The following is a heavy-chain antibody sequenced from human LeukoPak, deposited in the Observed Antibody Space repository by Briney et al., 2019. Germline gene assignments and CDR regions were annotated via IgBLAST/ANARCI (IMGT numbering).Heavy chain of an antibody. V-gene: IGHV4-34*01. J-gene: IGHJ6*02. CDR3: ARENYYGSGTFYSHHGMDV. Sequence: SETLSPTCAVYGGSFSGYHWSWIRQPPGKGLEWIGEINHYESTNYNPSLKSRATISVDTSKNQFSLKLGSVTAADTAVYYCARENYYGSGTFYSHHGMDVWGQGTTVTVSS. CDR1: GGSFSGYH. D-gene: IGHD3-10*01. CDR2: INHYEST.